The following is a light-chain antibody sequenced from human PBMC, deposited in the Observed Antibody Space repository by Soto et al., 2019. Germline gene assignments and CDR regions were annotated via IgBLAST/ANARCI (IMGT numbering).Light chain of an antibody. CDR2: DVS. J-gene: IGLJ3*02. CDR3: SSYAGSSWV. V-gene: IGLV2-8*01. CDR1: SSDVGAYNY. Sequence: QSVLTQPPSASGSPGQSVTISCTGTSSDVGAYNYVSWYQQHPGKAPKLMIYDVSKRPSGVPYRFSGSKSGNAASLTVSGLQGADEADYYCSSYAGSSWVFGGGTKLTVL.